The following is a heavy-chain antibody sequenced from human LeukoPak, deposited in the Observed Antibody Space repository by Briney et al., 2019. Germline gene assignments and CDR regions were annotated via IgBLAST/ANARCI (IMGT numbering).Heavy chain of an antibody. CDR2: ISRSGSTK. Sequence: KASETLSLTCTVSGGSISSYYWGWIRQAPGKGLEWVSSISRSGSTKYYADSVKGRFTISRDNAKNSLFLQMNSLRAEDTAVYYCARVLRYCSGGNCYSGGLGYMDAWGKGTTVTISS. J-gene: IGHJ6*03. CDR3: ARVLRYCSGGNCYSGGLGYMDA. CDR1: GGSISSYY. D-gene: IGHD2-15*01. V-gene: IGHV3-11*01.